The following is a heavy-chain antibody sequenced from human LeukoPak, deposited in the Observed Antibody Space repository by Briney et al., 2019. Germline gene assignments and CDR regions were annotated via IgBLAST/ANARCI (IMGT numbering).Heavy chain of an antibody. CDR3: ARLTKATVTIDY. V-gene: IGHV4-59*08. J-gene: IGHJ4*02. CDR1: GFMVGHKY. Sequence: GSLRLSCAASGFMVGHKYMSWVRQAPGKGLEWIGYIYYSGSTNYNPSLKSRVTISVDTSKNQFSLKLSSVTAADTAVYYCARLTKATVTIDYWGQGTLVTVSS. CDR2: IYYSGST. D-gene: IGHD4-17*01.